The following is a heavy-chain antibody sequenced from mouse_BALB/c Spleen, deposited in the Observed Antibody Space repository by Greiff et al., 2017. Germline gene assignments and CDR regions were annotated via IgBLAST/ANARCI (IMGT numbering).Heavy chain of an antibody. V-gene: IGHV1-14*01. CDR1: GYTFTSYV. J-gene: IGHJ2*01. CDR3: ARGGNYFDY. Sequence: EVQRVESGPELVKPGASVKMSCKASGYTFTSYVMHWVKQKPGQGLEWIGYINPYNDGTKYNEKFKGKATLTSDKSSSTAYMELSSLTSEDSAVYYCARGGNYFDYWGQGTTLTVSS. D-gene: IGHD1-1*02. CDR2: INPYNDGT.